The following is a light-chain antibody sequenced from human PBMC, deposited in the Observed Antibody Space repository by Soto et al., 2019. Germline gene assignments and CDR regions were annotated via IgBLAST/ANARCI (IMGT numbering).Light chain of an antibody. CDR3: QQYNNWPLT. CDR1: QSVTSN. CDR2: GAS. V-gene: IGKV3-15*01. J-gene: IGKJ4*01. Sequence: EIVMTQSPATLSVSPGERATLSCRASQSVTSNLAWYQQKPGQPPRRLIYGASTRATGIPARFSGSGSGTEFTLTISSLQSEGFAVYYCQQYNNWPLTFGGGTKVEIK.